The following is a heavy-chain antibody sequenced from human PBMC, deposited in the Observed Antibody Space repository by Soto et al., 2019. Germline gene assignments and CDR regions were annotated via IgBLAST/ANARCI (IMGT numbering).Heavy chain of an antibody. D-gene: IGHD7-27*01. J-gene: IGHJ4*02. CDR1: GITFSYYS. Sequence: QSXGSLKLSCVVSGITFSYYSMHWVRQAPGKGLEYVSGIVSNGGTAYYADSVKGRFTTSRDNSKNTLYLQMSSLRNEDTAVYYCVYMGTKAQLLNYWGQGTLVTVSS. CDR3: VYMGTKAQLLNY. V-gene: IGHV3-64D*06. CDR2: IVSNGGTA.